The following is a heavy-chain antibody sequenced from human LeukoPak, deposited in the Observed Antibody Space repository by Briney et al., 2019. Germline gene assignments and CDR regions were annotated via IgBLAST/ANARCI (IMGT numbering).Heavy chain of an antibody. Sequence: SETLSLTCAVYGGSFSGYYWSWIRQPPGKGLEWIGEINHSGSTNYNPSLKSRVTISVDTSKNQFSLKLSSVTAADTAVYYCARLPISFVDYWGQGTLVTVSS. D-gene: IGHD2-21*01. J-gene: IGHJ4*02. CDR2: INHSGST. CDR1: GGSFSGYY. V-gene: IGHV4-34*01. CDR3: ARLPISFVDY.